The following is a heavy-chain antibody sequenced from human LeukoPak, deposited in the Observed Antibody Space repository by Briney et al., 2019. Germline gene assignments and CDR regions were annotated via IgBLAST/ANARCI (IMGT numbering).Heavy chain of an antibody. CDR3: ARHMLESAVHKDDYFDY. CDR2: IYYSGST. Sequence: SETLSLTCTVSGGSISSSSYYWGWIRQPPGKGLEWIGSIYYSGSTYYNPSLKSRVTISVDTSKNQFSLKLSSVTAADTAVYYCARHMLESAVHKDDYFDYWGQGTLVTVSS. J-gene: IGHJ4*02. CDR1: GGSISSSSYY. V-gene: IGHV4-39*01. D-gene: IGHD3-3*01.